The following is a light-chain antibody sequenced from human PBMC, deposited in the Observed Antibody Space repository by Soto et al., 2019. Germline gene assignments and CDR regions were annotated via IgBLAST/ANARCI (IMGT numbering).Light chain of an antibody. Sequence: EIVMTQSPATLSVSPGDGATLSCRASQGISTNLAWYQQKPGQSPRLLVYGASSRATGIPDRFSGSGSGTEFTLTISRLEPEDFAVYYCQQYGSSALTFGGGTKVDIK. CDR3: QQYGSSALT. CDR2: GAS. CDR1: QGISTN. J-gene: IGKJ4*01. V-gene: IGKV3-20*01.